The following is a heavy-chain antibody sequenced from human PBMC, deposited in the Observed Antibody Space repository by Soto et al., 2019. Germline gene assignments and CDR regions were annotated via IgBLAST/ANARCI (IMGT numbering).Heavy chain of an antibody. D-gene: IGHD3-3*01. V-gene: IGHV1-69*01. CDR3: ARTIFGVVRYYYYGMDV. J-gene: IGHJ6*02. CDR1: GGTFSSYA. CDR2: IIPIFGTA. Sequence: QVQLVQSGAEVKKPGSSVKVSCKASGGTFSSYAISWVRQAPGQGLEWMGGIIPIFGTANYAQKFQDRVTITADESTSTDYMELSSLRSEETAVYYCARTIFGVVRYYYYGMDVWGQGTTVTVSS.